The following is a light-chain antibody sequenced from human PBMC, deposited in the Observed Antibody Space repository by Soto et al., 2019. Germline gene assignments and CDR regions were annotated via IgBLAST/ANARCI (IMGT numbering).Light chain of an antibody. V-gene: IGKV1-39*01. CDR2: AVS. CDR1: QSISNY. J-gene: IGKJ2*01. Sequence: DIQMTQSPSSLSASVGDRVTITCRASQSISNYLNWYQQNPGKAPNLLIYAVSSLRSGGPSRFSGSGSGTEFTLTISSLQPEDFATYYGQQSYSTSRTFGQGTKLEIK. CDR3: QQSYSTSRT.